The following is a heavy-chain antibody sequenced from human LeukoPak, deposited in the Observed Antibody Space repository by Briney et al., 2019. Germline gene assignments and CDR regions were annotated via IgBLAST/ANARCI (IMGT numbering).Heavy chain of an antibody. CDR1: GYTFTTYG. CDR3: ARKVIAAAGDNWFDP. V-gene: IGHV1-18*01. D-gene: IGHD6-13*01. J-gene: IGHJ5*02. CDR2: ISAYNGNT. Sequence: GASVKVSCKASGYTFTTYGISWVRQAPGQGLEWMGWISAYNGNTNYAQKLQGRVTMTTDTSTSTAYMELRSLRSDDTAVYYCARKVIAAAGDNWFDPWGQGTLVTVSS.